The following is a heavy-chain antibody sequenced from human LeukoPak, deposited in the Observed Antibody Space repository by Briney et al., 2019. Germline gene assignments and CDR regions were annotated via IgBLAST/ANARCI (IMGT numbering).Heavy chain of an antibody. Sequence: GGSLRLSCAASGFTFSTYAMSWVRQAPGKGLEWVSGISASGGTTYYADSVEGRFTISRDNSKNTLYLQMNSLRGEDTAVYYCAKDKAPGSWHRPSDYWGQGTLVTVSS. CDR1: GFTFSTYA. D-gene: IGHD6-13*01. V-gene: IGHV3-23*01. J-gene: IGHJ4*02. CDR3: AKDKAPGSWHRPSDY. CDR2: ISASGGTT.